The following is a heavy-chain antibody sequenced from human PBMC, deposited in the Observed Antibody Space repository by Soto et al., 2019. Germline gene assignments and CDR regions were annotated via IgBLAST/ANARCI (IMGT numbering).Heavy chain of an antibody. CDR1: GYTFTSYD. J-gene: IGHJ4*02. CDR3: ARGLFQETTPAVDY. V-gene: IGHV1-8*01. Sequence: ASVNVSCKASGYTFTSYDINWVLQATGQGLEWMGWMNPNSGNTGYAQKFQGRVTMTRNTSISTAYMELSSLRSEDTAVYYCARGLFQETTPAVDYSGQGTLVTVSS. D-gene: IGHD1-7*01. CDR2: MNPNSGNT.